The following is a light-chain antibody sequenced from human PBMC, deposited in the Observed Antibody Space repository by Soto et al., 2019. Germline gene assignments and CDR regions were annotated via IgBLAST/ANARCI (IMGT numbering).Light chain of an antibody. J-gene: IGKJ2*01. Sequence: EIVMTQSPATLSVSPGERATLSCRASQSVSTKLAWYQQKPGQAPRLLIYAASTRATGIPARFSGSGSGTEFTLTISSLQSEDFAVYYCQHYGTSLYTFGQGTKLEIK. CDR3: QHYGTSLYT. V-gene: IGKV3-15*01. CDR1: QSVSTK. CDR2: AAS.